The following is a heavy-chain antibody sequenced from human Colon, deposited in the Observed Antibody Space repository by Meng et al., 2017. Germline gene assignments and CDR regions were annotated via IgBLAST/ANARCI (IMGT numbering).Heavy chain of an antibody. Sequence: VPLQQWGAGLLKPSETLSLTCAAYDGAFSDYYWSWIRQPPGKGLEWIGEINHSGGANYNPSLQSRVTISVDTSKNQFSLKLSSVIAADTAVYYCARVDFRGKTADSTGLGHWGQGTLVTVSS. CDR2: INHSGGA. D-gene: IGHD3-16*01. J-gene: IGHJ4*02. V-gene: IGHV4-34*02. CDR3: ARVDFRGKTADSTGLGH. CDR1: DGAFSDYY.